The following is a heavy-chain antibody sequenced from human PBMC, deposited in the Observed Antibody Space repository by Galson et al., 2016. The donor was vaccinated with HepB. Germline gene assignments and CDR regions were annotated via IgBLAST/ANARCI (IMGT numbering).Heavy chain of an antibody. J-gene: IGHJ4*02. CDR1: AFTFNKFA. Sequence: SLRLSCAASAFTFNKFAIHWVRQAPGKGLEWVALMSYDGANEYYSDSVKGRFTVSRDSSKRSLYLQMHSLTPEDTAIYFCARGAIIGNFDFWGQGTLVTV. CDR2: MSYDGANE. CDR3: ARGAIIGNFDF. D-gene: IGHD2-15*01. V-gene: IGHV3-30-3*01.